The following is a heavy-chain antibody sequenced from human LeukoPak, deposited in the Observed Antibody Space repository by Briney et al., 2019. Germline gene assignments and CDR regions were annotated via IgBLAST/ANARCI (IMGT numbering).Heavy chain of an antibody. CDR3: ARFKWQRLLDY. CDR2: IYSSGST. CDR1: GVSVSSGTYY. D-gene: IGHD5-12*01. J-gene: IGHJ4*02. V-gene: IGHV4-61*01. Sequence: PSETLSLTCTVSGVSVSSGTYYWSWIRQPPGKGLEWIGYIYSSGSTNYNPSLKSRVTISVDTSKNQFSLRLTSVTAADTAVYYCARFKWQRLLDYWGQGTLVTVSS.